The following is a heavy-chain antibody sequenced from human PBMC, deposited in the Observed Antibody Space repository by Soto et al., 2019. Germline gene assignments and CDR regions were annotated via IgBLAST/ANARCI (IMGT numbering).Heavy chain of an antibody. CDR2: IKQDGSEK. J-gene: IGHJ5*02. D-gene: IGHD3-16*02. V-gene: IGHV3-7*05. CDR1: GFTFSSYW. Sequence: EVQLVESGGGLVQPGGSLRLSCAASGFTFSSYWMSWVRQAPGKGLEWVANIKQDGSEKYYVDSVKGRFTFSRDNAKNSLYLQMNSLRAEDTAVYYCAREEEYDYVWGSYRYCWFDPWGQGTLVTVSS. CDR3: AREEEYDYVWGSYRYCWFDP.